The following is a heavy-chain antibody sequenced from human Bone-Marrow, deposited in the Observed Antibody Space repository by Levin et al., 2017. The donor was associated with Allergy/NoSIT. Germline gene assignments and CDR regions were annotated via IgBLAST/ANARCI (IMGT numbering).Heavy chain of an antibody. CDR1: GFTFSGYW. D-gene: IGHD2-8*01. CDR2: INRDGGDG. CDR3: ARNGAWSFEF. V-gene: IGHV3-7*02. J-gene: IGHJ4*02. Sequence: RTGGSLRLSCASSGFTFSGYWMAWVRQAPGTGLEWVANINRDGGDGYYVDSVKGRFTISRDNARNSLDLQMNNLRVEDTAVYYCARNGAWSFEFWGPGTLVTVSS.